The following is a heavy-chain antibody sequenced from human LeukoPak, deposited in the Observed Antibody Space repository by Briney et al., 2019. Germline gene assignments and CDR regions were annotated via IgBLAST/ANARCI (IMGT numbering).Heavy chain of an antibody. J-gene: IGHJ4*02. D-gene: IGHD3-22*01. CDR3: AKAYYDSSGYSYYFDY. Sequence: PGGSMRLSCAASGFPFSAYCMNWVRRAPGDGLEWVASISASSAYVYYADSVKGRFTVSRDNAKNSLYLQMSSLRAEDTAVYYCAKAYYDSSGYSYYFDYWGQGTPVTVSS. CDR1: GFPFSAYC. CDR2: ISASSAYV. V-gene: IGHV3-21*01.